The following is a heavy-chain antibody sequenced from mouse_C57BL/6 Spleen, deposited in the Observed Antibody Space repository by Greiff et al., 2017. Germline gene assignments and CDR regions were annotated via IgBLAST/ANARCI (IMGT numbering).Heavy chain of an antibody. Sequence: QVQLQQPGTELVQPGASRYTFTSYWMLWVKQRPGQGLGWIGNINPSNGGTNYNEKFTSKATLTVAKSSSKAYMYLRSMTSEDSAIYYCARPYGNYVRYFDVWGTGTTVTVSS. CDR1: RYTFTSYW. J-gene: IGHJ1*03. V-gene: IGHV1-53*01. CDR3: ARPYGNYVRYFDV. D-gene: IGHD2-1*01. CDR2: INPSNGGT.